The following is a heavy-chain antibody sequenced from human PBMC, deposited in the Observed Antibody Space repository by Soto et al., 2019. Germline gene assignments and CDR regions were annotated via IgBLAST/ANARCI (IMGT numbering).Heavy chain of an antibody. Sequence: ASVKVSCKASGYTFTGYYMHWVRQAPGQGLEWKGWINPNSGGTNYAQKFQGWVTMTRDTSISTAYMELSRLRSDDTAVYYCARGRGYSYSGNYYYYYGMDVWGQGTTVTVSS. CDR1: GYTFTGYY. CDR2: INPNSGGT. V-gene: IGHV1-2*04. D-gene: IGHD5-18*01. CDR3: ARGRGYSYSGNYYYYYGMDV. J-gene: IGHJ6*02.